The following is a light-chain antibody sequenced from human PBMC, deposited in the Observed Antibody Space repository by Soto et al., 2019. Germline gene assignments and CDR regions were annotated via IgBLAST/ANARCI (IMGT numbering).Light chain of an antibody. V-gene: IGLV2-14*01. J-gene: IGLJ3*02. CDR1: SSDVGNYNY. CDR2: EVT. Sequence: QSALTQPASVSGPRGQSITISCTGTSSDVGNYNYVSWYQLHPGKAPKLMIYEVTNRPSGVSDRFSGSKSGNTASLTVSGLQAEDEGDYYCSLYVRSSSSWVFGGGTKVTVL. CDR3: SLYVRSSSSWV.